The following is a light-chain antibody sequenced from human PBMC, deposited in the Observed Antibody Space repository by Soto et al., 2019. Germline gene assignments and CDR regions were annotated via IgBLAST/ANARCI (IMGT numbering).Light chain of an antibody. Sequence: ETVLTQSPGTLSLSPGERATLSCRTSQSVSSRDLAWYQQKSGQAPRLLIYGVSTRATGIPDRFSGSVSGTDFTLTISRLEPEDFAVYYCQLYGNSLLYTVGQGTKLEIK. V-gene: IGKV3-20*01. CDR3: QLYGNSLLYT. CDR2: GVS. CDR1: QSVSSRD. J-gene: IGKJ2*01.